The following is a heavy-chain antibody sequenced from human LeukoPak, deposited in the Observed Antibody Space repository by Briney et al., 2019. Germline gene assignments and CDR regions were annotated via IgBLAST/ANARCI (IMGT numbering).Heavy chain of an antibody. V-gene: IGHV3-23*01. CDR2: IKGSGGGT. Sequence: PGGSLRLSCAASGFTFSNYAMSWVRPAPGKGPQWVSGIKGSGGGTYYADSVKGRFTISRDNSKNTLYLQMNSLRAEDTAVYYCAREYNSGPSPFDYWGQGTLVTVSS. J-gene: IGHJ4*02. CDR3: AREYNSGPSPFDY. CDR1: GFTFSNYA. D-gene: IGHD1-1*01.